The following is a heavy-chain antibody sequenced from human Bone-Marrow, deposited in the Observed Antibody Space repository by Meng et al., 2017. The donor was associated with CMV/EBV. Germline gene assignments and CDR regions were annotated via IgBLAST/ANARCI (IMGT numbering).Heavy chain of an antibody. CDR1: GYSFTSYW. D-gene: IGHD3-10*01. Sequence: GESLKISCKGSGYSFTSYWIGWVRHMPGKGLEWMGIIYAGDSDTRYSPSFQGQVIISADKSISTAYLQWSSLKASDTAMYYCARGGEGSYYKFDYWGQGSMVTVSS. V-gene: IGHV5-51*01. CDR3: ARGGEGSYYKFDY. J-gene: IGHJ4*01. CDR2: IYAGDSDT.